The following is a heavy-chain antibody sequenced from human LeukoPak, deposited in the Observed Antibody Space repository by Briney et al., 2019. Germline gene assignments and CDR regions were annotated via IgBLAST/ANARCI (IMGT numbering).Heavy chain of an antibody. CDR1: GFTVSSNY. D-gene: IGHD3-22*01. J-gene: IGHJ4*02. V-gene: IGHV3-53*01. Sequence: GGSLRLSCAASGFTVSSNYISWVRQAPGKGLEWVSVIYSGGSTYYADSVKGRFTISRDNSKNTLYLQMNSLRAEDTAVYYCAREAMTYYYDSSGLNQVFDYWGQGTLVTVSS. CDR3: AREAMTYYYDSSGLNQVFDY. CDR2: IYSGGST.